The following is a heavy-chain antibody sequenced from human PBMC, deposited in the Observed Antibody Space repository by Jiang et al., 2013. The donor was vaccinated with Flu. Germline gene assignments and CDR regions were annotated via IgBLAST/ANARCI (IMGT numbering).Heavy chain of an antibody. J-gene: IGHJ4*02. CDR3: ARLDRGSLVAAPYYFDY. CDR1: GGSISSSSYY. V-gene: IGHV4-39*01. CDR2: IYHSGST. D-gene: IGHD2-15*01. Sequence: PGLVKPSETLSLTCSVSGGSISSSSYYWGWIRQPPGKGLEWIGSIYHSGSTYYNPSLKSRVTISVDTSKNQFSLKLSSVTAADTAVYYCARLDRGSLVAAPYYFDYWGQGTLVTVSS.